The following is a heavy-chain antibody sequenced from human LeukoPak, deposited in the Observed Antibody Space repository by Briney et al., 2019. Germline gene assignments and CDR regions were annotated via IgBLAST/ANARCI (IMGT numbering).Heavy chain of an antibody. V-gene: IGHV3-23*01. CDR1: GFTFTTYA. J-gene: IGHJ4*02. CDR2: IINSGGST. CDR3: AKDIYGEYGGVDY. D-gene: IGHD4-17*01. Sequence: PGGSLRLSCAASGFTFTTYAMNWVRQAPGKGLEWVSAIINSGGSTYYADSVKGRFTISGDNSKNTLYLQMNSLRAEDTAVYYCAKDIYGEYGGVDYWGQGTLVTVSS.